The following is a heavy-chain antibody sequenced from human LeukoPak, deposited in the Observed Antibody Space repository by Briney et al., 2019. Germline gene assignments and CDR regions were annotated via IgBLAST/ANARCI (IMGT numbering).Heavy chain of an antibody. D-gene: IGHD1-26*01. CDR1: GFTFDDYA. CDR2: ISWNSGSI. CDR3: AKEGRLVGATLGYFDY. J-gene: IGHJ4*02. Sequence: GGSLRLSCAASGFTFDDYAMHWVRQAPGKGLEWVSGISWNSGSIGYADSVKGRFTISRDNAKNSLYLQMNSLRAEDTALYYCAKEGRLVGATLGYFDYWGQGTLVTVSS. V-gene: IGHV3-9*01.